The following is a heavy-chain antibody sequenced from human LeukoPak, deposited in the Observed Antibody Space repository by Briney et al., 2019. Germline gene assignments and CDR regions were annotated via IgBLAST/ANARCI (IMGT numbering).Heavy chain of an antibody. CDR1: GGSFSGYY. J-gene: IGHJ5*02. CDR3: ASRDCSSTSCHEGYNWFDP. D-gene: IGHD2-2*01. CDR2: INHSGST. Sequence: NASETLSLTCAVYGGSFSGYYWSWIRQPPGKGLEWIGEINHSGSTNYNPSLKSRVTISVDTSKNQFSLKLTSVTAADTAVYFCASRDCSSTSCHEGYNWFDPWGQGTLVTVSS. V-gene: IGHV4-34*01.